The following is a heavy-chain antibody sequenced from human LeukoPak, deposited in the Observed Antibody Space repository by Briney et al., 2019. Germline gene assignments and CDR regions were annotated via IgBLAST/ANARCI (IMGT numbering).Heavy chain of an antibody. CDR3: ARAWQQLAGFDY. CDR2: ISSSSSYI. CDR1: GFTFSSYS. V-gene: IGHV3-21*01. Sequence: PGGSLRLSCAASGFTFSSYSMNWVRQAPGKGLGWVSSISSSSSYIYYADSVKGRFTISRDNAKNSLYLQMNSLRAEDTAVYYCARAWQQLAGFDYWGQGTLVTVSS. D-gene: IGHD6-13*01. J-gene: IGHJ4*02.